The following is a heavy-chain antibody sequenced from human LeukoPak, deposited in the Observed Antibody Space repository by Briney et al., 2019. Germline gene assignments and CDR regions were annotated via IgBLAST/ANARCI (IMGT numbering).Heavy chain of an antibody. D-gene: IGHD3-10*01. CDR3: ASGILWFGESSGMDV. CDR1: GFTFSSYW. Sequence: GGSLRLSCAASGFTFSSYWMSWVRQAPGKGLEWVANIKQDGSEKYYVDSVKGRFTISRDNAKNSLYLQMNSLRAEDTAVYYCASGILWFGESSGMDVWGQGTTVAVSS. V-gene: IGHV3-7*01. CDR2: IKQDGSEK. J-gene: IGHJ6*02.